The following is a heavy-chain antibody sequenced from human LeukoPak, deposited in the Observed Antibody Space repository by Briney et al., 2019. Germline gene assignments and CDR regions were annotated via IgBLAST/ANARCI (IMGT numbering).Heavy chain of an antibody. Sequence: GGSLRLSCAASGFTFSSYAMSWVRQAPGKGLEWVSAISGSGGSTYYADSVKGRFTISRDNSKNTLYLQMNSLRAEDTAVYYCAKDWNYYDSSGYGDYWGQGTLVTVSS. J-gene: IGHJ4*02. V-gene: IGHV3-23*01. D-gene: IGHD3-22*01. CDR1: GFTFSSYA. CDR2: ISGSGGST. CDR3: AKDWNYYDSSGYGDY.